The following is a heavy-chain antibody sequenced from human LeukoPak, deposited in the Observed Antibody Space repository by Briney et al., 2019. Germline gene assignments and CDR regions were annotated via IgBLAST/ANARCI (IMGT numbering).Heavy chain of an antibody. J-gene: IGHJ6*03. Sequence: GGSLRLSCAASGFTFSSYSMNWVRQAPGKGLEWVSYISSSSSTIYYADSVKGRFTISRDNAKNSLYLQMNSLRAEDTAVYYCAREPGYSSSWRHFYYYYYYMDVWGKGTTVTISS. CDR1: GFTFSSYS. D-gene: IGHD6-13*01. V-gene: IGHV3-48*01. CDR3: AREPGYSSSWRHFYYYYYYMDV. CDR2: ISSSSSTI.